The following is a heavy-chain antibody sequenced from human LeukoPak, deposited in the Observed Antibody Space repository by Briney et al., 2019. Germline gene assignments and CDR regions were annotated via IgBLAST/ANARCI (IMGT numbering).Heavy chain of an antibody. V-gene: IGHV3-21*01. Sequence: GGSLRLSCAASGFTFSSYSMNWVRQAPGKGLEWVSSISSSSSYIYYADSVKGRFTISRDNAKNSLYLQMNSLRAEDTAVYYCAREYTAMVTVPLDYWGQGTLVTVSS. D-gene: IGHD5-18*01. J-gene: IGHJ4*02. CDR1: GFTFSSYS. CDR2: ISSSSSYI. CDR3: AREYTAMVTVPLDY.